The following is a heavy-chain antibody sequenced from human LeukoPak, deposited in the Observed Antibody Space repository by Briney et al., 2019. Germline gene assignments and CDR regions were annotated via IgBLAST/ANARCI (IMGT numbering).Heavy chain of an antibody. D-gene: IGHD1-7*01. J-gene: IGHJ5*02. CDR3: ARVVPGTIDL. Sequence: GGSLRLSCEASGFSFSDYGMHWVRQAPGKGLEWVAFIRYNGDNKYYADSVKGRFTVSRDNSQSTLYLQMNSLRVEDTAVYYCARVVPGTIDLWGQGTLVTVSS. V-gene: IGHV3-30*02. CDR2: IRYNGDNK. CDR1: GFSFSDYG.